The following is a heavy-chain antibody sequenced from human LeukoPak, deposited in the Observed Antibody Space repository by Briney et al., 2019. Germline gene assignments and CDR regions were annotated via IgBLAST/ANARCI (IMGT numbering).Heavy chain of an antibody. V-gene: IGHV1-69*05. J-gene: IGHJ4*02. CDR2: IIPIFGTA. D-gene: IGHD7-27*01. Sequence: SVKVSCKASGGTFISYAISWVRQAPGQGLEWMGGIIPIFGTANYAQKFQGRVTITTDESTSTAYMELSSLRSEDTAVYYCARGRPTNLGGIYWGQGTLVTVSS. CDR3: ARGRPTNLGGIY. CDR1: GGTFISYA.